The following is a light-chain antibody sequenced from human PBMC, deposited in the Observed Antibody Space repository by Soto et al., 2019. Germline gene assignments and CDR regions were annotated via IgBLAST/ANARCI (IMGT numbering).Light chain of an antibody. J-gene: IGLJ1*01. CDR2: EVS. V-gene: IGLV2-8*01. Sequence: QSALTQPPSASGSPGQSVTISCTGTSSDVGGYKYVSWYQQHPGKAPKLMIYEVSKRPSGVPDRFSGSQSGNTASLTVSGLQAEYEADYYCSSYAGSLYVFGTGTKLTVL. CDR3: SSYAGSLYV. CDR1: SSDVGGYKY.